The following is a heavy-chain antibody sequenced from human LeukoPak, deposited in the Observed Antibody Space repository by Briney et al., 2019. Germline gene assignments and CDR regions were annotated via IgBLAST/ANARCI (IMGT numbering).Heavy chain of an antibody. CDR3: ARHDRFCSSTSCYVPWFDP. V-gene: IGHV4-39*01. Sequence: PSETLSLTCTVSGGSISSGSYYWGWIRQPPGKGLEWIGSIYYSGSTYYNPSFKTRVTISVDTSKNQSSLKLYSVTAADTAVYYCARHDRFCSSTSCYVPWFDPWGQGTLVTVSS. CDR1: GGSISSGSYY. D-gene: IGHD2-2*01. CDR2: IYYSGST. J-gene: IGHJ5*02.